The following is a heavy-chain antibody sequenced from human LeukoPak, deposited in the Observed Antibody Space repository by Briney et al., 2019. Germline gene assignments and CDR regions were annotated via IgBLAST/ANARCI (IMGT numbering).Heavy chain of an antibody. J-gene: IGHJ4*02. D-gene: IGHD3-3*01. CDR1: GFTFSSSA. CDR3: AKGRFTVSKYNFDY. Sequence: GGSLRLSCAASGFTFSSSAMSWVRQVPGKGLEWVSGISASGGSTYYADSVRGRFTISRDNSKNTLYVQMNSLRAEDTAVYYCAKGRFTVSKYNFDYWGQGTLVTVSS. CDR2: ISASGGST. V-gene: IGHV3-23*01.